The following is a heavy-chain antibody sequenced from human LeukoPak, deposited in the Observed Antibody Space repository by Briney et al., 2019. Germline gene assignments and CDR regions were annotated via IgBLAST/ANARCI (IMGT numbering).Heavy chain of an antibody. CDR1: GGSISSGGYY. CDR3: ARDHGILTVDAFDI. Sequence: SETLSLTCTVSGGSISSGGYYWSWIRQHPGKGLEWIGYIYYSGSTYYNPSLKSRVTISVDTSKNQFSLKLSSVTAADTAVYYCARDHGILTVDAFDIWGQGTMVTVSS. J-gene: IGHJ3*02. D-gene: IGHD3-9*01. V-gene: IGHV4-31*03. CDR2: IYYSGST.